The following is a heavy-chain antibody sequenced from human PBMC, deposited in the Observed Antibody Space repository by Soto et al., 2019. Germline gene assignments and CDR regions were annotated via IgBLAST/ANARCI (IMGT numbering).Heavy chain of an antibody. Sequence: EVQLLESGGGLVQPGGSLRLSCAASGFTFSNYGMSWVRQAPGKGLEWVSVMSGSGDDAYYADSVKGRFTISRDNSKNTLYLQMKSLRAEDTAVYFCAKKVTIYAVDPADYWGQGTQVAVSS. D-gene: IGHD3-3*01. CDR3: AKKVTIYAVDPADY. V-gene: IGHV3-23*01. CDR2: MSGSGDDA. CDR1: GFTFSNYG. J-gene: IGHJ4*02.